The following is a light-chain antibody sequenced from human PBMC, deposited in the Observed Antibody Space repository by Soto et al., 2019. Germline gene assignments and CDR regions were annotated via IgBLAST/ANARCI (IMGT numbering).Light chain of an antibody. Sequence: EIVLLQSPATLSLPQGERASLSCRASQSVGSYLAGYQHKPGQAPSLLISDASNRATSIPARFSGSGSETDVTLTISSLEPEDAAVYYCQQRSNWPSLTFGGGTKVDI. CDR3: QQRSNWPSLT. V-gene: IGKV3-11*01. CDR1: QSVGSY. J-gene: IGKJ4*02. CDR2: DAS.